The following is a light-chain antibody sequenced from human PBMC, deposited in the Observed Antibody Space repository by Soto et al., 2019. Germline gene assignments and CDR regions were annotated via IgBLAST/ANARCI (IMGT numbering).Light chain of an antibody. CDR2: EVR. Sequence: QSALTQPASVSGSLGQSITMSCTGTGSDVGSYKYVSWYQQHPGKAPKLMIYEVRNRPSGVSNRFSGSKSGNTASLTISGLQAEDEADYYCSSYTSSSTRVFGTGTKLTVL. CDR1: GSDVGSYKY. V-gene: IGLV2-14*01. CDR3: SSYTSSSTRV. J-gene: IGLJ1*01.